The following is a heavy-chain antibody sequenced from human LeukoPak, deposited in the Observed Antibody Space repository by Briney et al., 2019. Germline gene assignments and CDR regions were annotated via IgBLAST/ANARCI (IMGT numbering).Heavy chain of an antibody. CDR1: GYTFTDYY. V-gene: IGHV1-2*02. J-gene: IGHJ4*02. CDR2: ITPDSGAT. CDR3: ARDWDY. Sequence: ASVKVSCKASGYTFTDYYVHWVRQAPGQGLEWMGWITPDSGATNYAQKFRGRVTMTRDTSISTAYMELSRLSSDDTAMYYCARDWDYWGQGTLVTVSS.